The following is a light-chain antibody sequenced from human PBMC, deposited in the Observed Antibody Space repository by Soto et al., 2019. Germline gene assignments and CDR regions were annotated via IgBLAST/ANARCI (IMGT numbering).Light chain of an antibody. CDR3: QSYDSSRSGWV. Sequence: QSVLTQPPSVSGAPGQRVTISCTESSSNIGAGYDVHWYQQLPGTAPKLLIYGNSNRPSGVPDRFSGSKSGTSASLAITGLQAEDEADYYCQSYDSSRSGWVFVGGTKLTVL. J-gene: IGLJ3*02. V-gene: IGLV1-40*01. CDR1: SSNIGAGYD. CDR2: GNS.